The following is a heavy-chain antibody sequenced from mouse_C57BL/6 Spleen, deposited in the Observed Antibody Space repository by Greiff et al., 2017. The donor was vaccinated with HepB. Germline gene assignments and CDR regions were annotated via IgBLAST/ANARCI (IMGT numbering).Heavy chain of an antibody. Sequence: VQLQQSGAELVRPGTSVKMSCKASGYTFTNYWIGWAKQRPGQGLEWIGDIYPGGGYTNYNEKFKGKATLTADKSSSTAYMQFSSLTSEDSAIYYCARTTTGANFDYWGQGTTLTVSS. CDR3: ARTTTGANFDY. CDR2: IYPGGGYT. V-gene: IGHV1-63*01. J-gene: IGHJ2*01. CDR1: GYTFTNYW. D-gene: IGHD1-1*01.